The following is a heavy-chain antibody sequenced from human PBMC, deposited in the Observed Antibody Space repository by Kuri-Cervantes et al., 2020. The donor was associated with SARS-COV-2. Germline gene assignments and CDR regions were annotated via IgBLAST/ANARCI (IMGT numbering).Heavy chain of an antibody. CDR1: GGSINNYY. J-gene: IGHJ4*02. CDR2: IYDSANT. Sequence: SETLSLTCTVSGGSINNYYWSWIRQPPGKGLEWIGYIYDSANTNYNTSLRSRVTMSVDTPKNQVSLKLTSVTAADTAVYFCARVGVRSYGVLDYWGQGTLVTVSS. V-gene: IGHV4-59*01. CDR3: ARVGVRSYGVLDY. D-gene: IGHD5-18*01.